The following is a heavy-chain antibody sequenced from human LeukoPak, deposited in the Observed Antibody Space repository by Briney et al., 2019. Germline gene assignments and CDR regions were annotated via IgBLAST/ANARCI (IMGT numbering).Heavy chain of an antibody. CDR2: IIPIFGTA. CDR3: ARDTSPRYYYYMDV. J-gene: IGHJ6*03. Sequence: SVKVSCTASGGTFSSYAISWVRQAPGQGLEWMGGIIPIFGTANYAQKFQGRVTITADESTSTAYMELSSLRSEDTAVYYCARDTSPRYYYYMDVWGKGTTVTVSS. CDR1: GGTFSSYA. V-gene: IGHV1-69*13.